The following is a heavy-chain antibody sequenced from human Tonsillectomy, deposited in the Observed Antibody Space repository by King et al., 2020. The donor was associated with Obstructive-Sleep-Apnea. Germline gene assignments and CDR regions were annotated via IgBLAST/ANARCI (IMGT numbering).Heavy chain of an antibody. CDR1: GFSFSDYY. V-gene: IGHV3-11*06. Sequence: VQLVESGGGLVKPGGSLRLSCAASGFSFSDYYMIWLRQAPGKGLEWISYISSSSYYTEYADSVKGRFTISRDNAKNSLYLERNSLRAEDPAVYFCARPFYTDTRTSPFAYWGQGTPVTVSS. D-gene: IGHD5-18*01. CDR2: ISSSSYYT. J-gene: IGHJ4*02. CDR3: ARPFYTDTRTSPFAY.